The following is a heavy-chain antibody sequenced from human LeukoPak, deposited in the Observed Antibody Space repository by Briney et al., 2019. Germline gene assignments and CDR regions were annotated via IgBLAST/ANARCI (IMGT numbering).Heavy chain of an antibody. V-gene: IGHV1-2*02. J-gene: IGHJ4*02. CDR1: GYTFTGYY. CDR2: INPNSGGT. CDR3: ARAYYYTMDY. D-gene: IGHD3-22*01. Sequence: ASVKVSCKASGYTFTGYYMHWVRQAPGQALEWMGWINPNSGGTYCAQKFQGRVTMTRDTSISTAYMELSRLTSDDTAVYYCARAYYYTMDYWGQGTLVTVSS.